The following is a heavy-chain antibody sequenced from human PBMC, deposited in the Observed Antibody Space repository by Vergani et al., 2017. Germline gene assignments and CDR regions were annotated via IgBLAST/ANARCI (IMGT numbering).Heavy chain of an antibody. V-gene: IGHV3-48*01. Sequence: EVQLVESGGGLVQPGGSLRLSCAASGFTFSSYSMNWVRQAPGKGLEWVSYISSSSSTIYYADSVKGRFTISRDNAKNSLYLQMNSLRAEDTAVYYCAKDRYDSSGYYSPFDYWGQGTLVTVSS. CDR2: ISSSSSTI. CDR3: AKDRYDSSGYYSPFDY. D-gene: IGHD3-22*01. CDR1: GFTFSSYS. J-gene: IGHJ4*02.